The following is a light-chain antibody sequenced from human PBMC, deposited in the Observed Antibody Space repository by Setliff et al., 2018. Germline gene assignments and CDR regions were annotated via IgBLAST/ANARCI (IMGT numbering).Light chain of an antibody. CDR3: SSFRGGTSPFV. J-gene: IGLJ1*01. CDR1: SSDVGNYIY. V-gene: IGLV2-14*03. Sequence: QSALTQSASASGSPGQTITISCTGTSSDVGNYIYVSWYQQHPGRAPKLMVYDVSTRPSGISYRFSGSKSGNTASLTISGLQAEDEADYYCSSFRGGTSPFVFGTGTKVTVL. CDR2: DVS.